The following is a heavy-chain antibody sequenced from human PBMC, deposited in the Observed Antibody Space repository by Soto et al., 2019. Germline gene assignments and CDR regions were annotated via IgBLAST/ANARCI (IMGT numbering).Heavy chain of an antibody. J-gene: IGHJ4*02. CDR2: IYYSGST. Sequence: QVQLQESGPGLVKPSQTLSLTCTVSGGSISSGVYYWSWIRQPPGKGLEWIGYIYYSGSTYYNPSLHSRVTRSVDTSKHHFSLKLSSVTAADTAVYSCAREGDTAMGSFDYWGQGTLVTVSS. CDR3: AREGDTAMGSFDY. V-gene: IGHV4-30-4*01. CDR1: GGSISSGVYY. D-gene: IGHD5-18*01.